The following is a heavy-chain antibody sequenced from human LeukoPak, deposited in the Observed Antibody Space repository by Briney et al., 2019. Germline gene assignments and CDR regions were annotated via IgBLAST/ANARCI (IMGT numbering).Heavy chain of an antibody. CDR1: GFTFSTSA. V-gene: IGHV3-23*01. J-gene: IGHJ4*02. CDR2: ISGSGGST. Sequence: GGSLRLSCVVSGFTFSTSAMSWVRQAPGKGLEWVSAISGSGGSTYYADSVKGRFTISRDNSKNTLCLQMNSLRAEDTAVYYCAKEFDYGYDDYWGQGTLVTVSS. D-gene: IGHD5-18*01. CDR3: AKEFDYGYDDY.